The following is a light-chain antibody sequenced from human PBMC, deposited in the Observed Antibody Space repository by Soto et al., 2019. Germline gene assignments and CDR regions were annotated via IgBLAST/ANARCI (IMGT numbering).Light chain of an antibody. CDR3: QQSYATPLT. CDR1: QNINTY. Sequence: DIQMTQSPSSLSASVGDRVTISCRASQNINTYINWYQQRPGKAPKLLIYAASSLQSGVPSRFSGSGSGTDFTLTITSLQLEDFATYSCQQSYATPLTFGGGTKVEIK. J-gene: IGKJ4*01. V-gene: IGKV1-39*01. CDR2: AAS.